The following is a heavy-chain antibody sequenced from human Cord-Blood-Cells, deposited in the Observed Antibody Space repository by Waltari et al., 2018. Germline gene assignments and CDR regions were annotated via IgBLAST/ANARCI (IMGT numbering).Heavy chain of an antibody. Sequence: EVQLVESGGGLIQPGGSLRLSCAASGFTVSSNYHRWVRQAPGKGLEWVSVIYSGGSTYYADSVKGRFTISRDNSKNTLYLQMNSLRAEDTAVYYCARAIAAAGDAFDIWGQGTMVTVSS. CDR3: ARAIAAAGDAFDI. D-gene: IGHD6-13*01. CDR2: IYSGGST. V-gene: IGHV3-53*01. CDR1: GFTVSSNY. J-gene: IGHJ3*02.